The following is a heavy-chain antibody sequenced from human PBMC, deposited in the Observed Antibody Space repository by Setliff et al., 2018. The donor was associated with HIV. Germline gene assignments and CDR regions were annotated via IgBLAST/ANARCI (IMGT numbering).Heavy chain of an antibody. CDR1: GYTFTDYY. CDR3: ARAPYHYDGRGNDFNWFDP. CDR2: IKHNRDLT. D-gene: IGHD3-22*01. Sequence: ASVKVSCKASGYTFTDYYVQWVRQAPGQGLEWMGWIKHNRDLTWHAQKFQGRVTMTRDTSISTAYMELSGLRSDDTAVFYCARAPYHYDGRGNDFNWFDPWGQGTLVTVSS. J-gene: IGHJ5*02. V-gene: IGHV1-2*02.